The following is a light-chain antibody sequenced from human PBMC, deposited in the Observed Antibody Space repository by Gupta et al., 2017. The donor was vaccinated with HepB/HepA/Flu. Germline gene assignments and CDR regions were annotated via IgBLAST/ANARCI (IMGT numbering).Light chain of an antibody. CDR3: QQYHSWPPT. V-gene: IGKV3-15*01. CDR2: LAF. J-gene: IGKJ1*01. CDR1: QSVDSD. Sequence: ILIPQSPSTLSLSPGESATLPCRASQSVDSDLAWYQQKPGQAPRLLIALAFNRASGVPVRFSGRGSGNDFTLTISSLQAEDSAVYLCQQYHSWPPTFGRGTKVEIK.